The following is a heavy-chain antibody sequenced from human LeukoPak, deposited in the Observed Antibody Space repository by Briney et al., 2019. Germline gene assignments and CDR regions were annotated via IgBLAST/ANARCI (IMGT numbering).Heavy chain of an antibody. CDR3: AREFGVARREVNWFDP. D-gene: IGHD3-3*01. CDR2: TYYRSKWYN. J-gene: IGHJ5*02. CDR1: GDIVSSNSAA. V-gene: IGHV6-1*01. Sequence: SQTLSLTCAISGDIVSSNSAAWNWIRQSPSRGFEWLGRTYYRSKWYNDYAVSVKSRITINPDTSKNQFSLQLNSVTPEDTAVYYCAREFGVARREVNWFDPWGQGTLVTVSS.